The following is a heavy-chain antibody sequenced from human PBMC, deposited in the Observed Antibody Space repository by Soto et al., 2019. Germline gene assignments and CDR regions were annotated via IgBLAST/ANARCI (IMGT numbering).Heavy chain of an antibody. V-gene: IGHV1-69*06. J-gene: IGHJ5*02. CDR2: IIAIFGTA. Sequence: QVQLVQSGAEVKKPGSSVKVSCKASGGTFSSYAISWVRQAPGQGLEWMGGIIAIFGTANYAQKFQGRVTITADKSTSTAYMELSSLRSEDTAVYYCARDASLAAAGTTPLGPWGQGTLVTVSS. CDR3: ARDASLAAAGTTPLGP. D-gene: IGHD6-13*01. CDR1: GGTFSSYA.